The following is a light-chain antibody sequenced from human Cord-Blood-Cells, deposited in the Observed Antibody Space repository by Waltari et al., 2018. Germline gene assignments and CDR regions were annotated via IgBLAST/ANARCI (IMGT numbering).Light chain of an antibody. J-gene: IGKJ4*01. V-gene: IGKV1-9*01. Sequence: IQLTQSPSSLSASVGDRVTITCRASQGISSYLAWYQQKPGKDPKLLIYAASTLQSGVPSRFSGSGSGTDFTLTISSLQPEDFATYDCQQLNSYPLTFGGGTKVEIK. CDR2: AAS. CDR1: QGISSY. CDR3: QQLNSYPLT.